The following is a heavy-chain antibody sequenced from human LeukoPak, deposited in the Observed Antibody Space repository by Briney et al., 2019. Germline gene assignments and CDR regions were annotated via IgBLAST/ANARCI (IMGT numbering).Heavy chain of an antibody. CDR3: AREWITIFGVVNPYFDY. CDR1: GGSFSGYY. J-gene: IGHJ4*02. Sequence: SETLSLTCAVYGGSFSGYYWSWIRQPPGTGMEWIGEINHSGSTNYNPSLKSRVTISVDTSKNQFSLKLSSVTAADTAVYYCAREWITIFGVVNPYFDYWGQGTLVTVSS. CDR2: INHSGST. V-gene: IGHV4-34*01. D-gene: IGHD3-3*01.